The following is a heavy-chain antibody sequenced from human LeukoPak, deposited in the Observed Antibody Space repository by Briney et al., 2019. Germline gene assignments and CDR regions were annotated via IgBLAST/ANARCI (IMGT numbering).Heavy chain of an antibody. D-gene: IGHD2-15*01. CDR3: AXGXXIXVVXGSXLDY. V-gene: IGHV3-23*01. J-gene: IGHJ4*02. CDR1: GFTFRSYA. Sequence: LRXXCAASGFTFRSYAMNWVRQAPGKGLEWVSGISATGGSTYYADSVKGRFTVSRDNSKNTLYLQMNRLRAEDTAVYYCAXGXXIXVVXGSXLDYWGQGXLVTVSS. CDR2: ISATGGST.